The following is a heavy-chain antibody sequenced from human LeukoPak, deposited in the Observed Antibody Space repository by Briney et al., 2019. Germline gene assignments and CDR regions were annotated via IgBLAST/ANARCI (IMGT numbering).Heavy chain of an antibody. V-gene: IGHV4-39*02. J-gene: IGHJ4*02. CDR1: GGSISSSSYY. CDR2: IYYSGST. Sequence: SETPSLTCTVSGGSISSSSYYWGWIRQPPGKGLEWIGSIYYSGSTYYNPSLKSRVTISVDTSKNQFSLKLSSVTAADTAVYYCARDPELLYSGYDPVGDYWGQGTLVTVSS. CDR3: ARDPELLYSGYDPVGDY. D-gene: IGHD5-12*01.